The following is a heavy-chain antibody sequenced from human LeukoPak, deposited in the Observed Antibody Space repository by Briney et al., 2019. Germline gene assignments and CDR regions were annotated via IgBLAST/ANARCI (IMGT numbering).Heavy chain of an antibody. D-gene: IGHD6-19*01. CDR1: GFTVSSNY. CDR2: IYSGRST. J-gene: IGHJ4*02. V-gene: IGHV3-53*01. Sequence: PGGSLRLSCAASGFTVSSNYMSWVRQAPGKGLEWVSVIYSGRSTYYAACVKGRFTISRDNTKHTLYLQMNSLRAEDTAVYYCARWLVRGRYFDYWGQGALVTVSS. CDR3: ARWLVRGRYFDY.